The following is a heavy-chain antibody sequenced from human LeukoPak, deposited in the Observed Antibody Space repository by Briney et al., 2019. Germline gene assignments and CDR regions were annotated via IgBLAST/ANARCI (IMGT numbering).Heavy chain of an antibody. CDR1: GGSISSYY. V-gene: IGHV4-34*01. D-gene: IGHD1-26*01. Sequence: SETLSLTCTVPGGSISSYYWSWIRQPPGKGLEWIGEINHSGSTNYNPSLKSRVTISVDTSKNQFSLKLSSVTAADTAVYYCARGGGSYPYYYYYYYMDVWGKGTTVTVSS. CDR2: INHSGST. J-gene: IGHJ6*03. CDR3: ARGGGSYPYYYYYYYMDV.